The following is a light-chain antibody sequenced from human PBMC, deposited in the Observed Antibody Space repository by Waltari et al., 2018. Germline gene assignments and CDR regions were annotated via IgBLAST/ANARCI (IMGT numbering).Light chain of an antibody. V-gene: IGKV4-1*01. CDR1: QSVLYNSNNENY. CDR3: QQYFNTPRT. J-gene: IGKJ1*01. Sequence: DTVMIQSPDPMAVSLGARAPITSKSSQSVLYNSNNENYLAWYQQKPGQPPKLLISWASTRESGVPDRFSGSGSGTDFTLTIDSLQAEDVAVYYCQQYFNTPRTFGQGTKVEIK. CDR2: WAS.